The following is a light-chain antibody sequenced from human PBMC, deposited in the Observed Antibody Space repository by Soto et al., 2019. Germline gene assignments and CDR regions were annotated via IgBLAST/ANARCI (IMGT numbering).Light chain of an antibody. Sequence: SVLTQPASVSGSPGQSITISCTGTSSDVGGYNYVSWYQHHPGKAPKLTIYDVSNRPSGVSNRFSGSKSGNTASLTISGLQPEDEADYYCCSYTTSNTRQIVFGTGTKVTVL. CDR3: CSYTTSNTRQIV. J-gene: IGLJ1*01. CDR2: DVS. CDR1: SSDVGGYNY. V-gene: IGLV2-14*03.